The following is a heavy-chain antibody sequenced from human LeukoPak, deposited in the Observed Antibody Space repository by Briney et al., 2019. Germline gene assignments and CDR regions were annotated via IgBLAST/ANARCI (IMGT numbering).Heavy chain of an antibody. CDR3: ASKQWLVSDFDY. Sequence: GGSLRLSCAASGFTFSSYGMHWVRQAPGKGLVWVSRINSDGSSTSYADSVKGRFTISRDNAKNTLYLQMNSLRAEDTAVYYCASKQWLVSDFDYWGQGTLVTVSS. D-gene: IGHD6-19*01. CDR2: INSDGSST. J-gene: IGHJ4*02. V-gene: IGHV3-74*01. CDR1: GFTFSSYG.